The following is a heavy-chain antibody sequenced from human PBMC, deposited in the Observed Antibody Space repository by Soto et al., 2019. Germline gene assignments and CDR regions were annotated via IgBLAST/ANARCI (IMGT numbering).Heavy chain of an antibody. V-gene: IGHV4-4*07. J-gene: IGHJ5*01. CDR2: IYTSGST. D-gene: IGHD6-13*01. CDR3: ARESTVAGTDNWFYS. Sequence: QVQLQESGPGLVKPSETLSLTCTVSGAFISGYYWSWIRQPAGKGLEWMGRIYTSGSTKYSPSLRSRATMSVDTSKNRFSLKLNSVTAADTAVYYCARESTVAGTDNWFYSWGQGTLVTVSS. CDR1: GAFISGYY.